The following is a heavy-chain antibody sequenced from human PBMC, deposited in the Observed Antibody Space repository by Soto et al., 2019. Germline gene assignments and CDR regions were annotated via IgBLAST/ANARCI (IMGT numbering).Heavy chain of an antibody. D-gene: IGHD2-15*01. CDR3: ARGGSSYYYYYGMDV. CDR2: ISSSGSYI. J-gene: IGHJ6*02. V-gene: IGHV3-21*01. CDR1: GFTFSSYS. Sequence: GESLKISCAASGFTFSSYSMNWGRQAPGKGLEWVSSISSSGSYIYYADSVKGRFTISRDNAKNSLYLQMNSLRAEDTAVYYCARGGSSYYYYYGMDVWGQGTTVTVSS.